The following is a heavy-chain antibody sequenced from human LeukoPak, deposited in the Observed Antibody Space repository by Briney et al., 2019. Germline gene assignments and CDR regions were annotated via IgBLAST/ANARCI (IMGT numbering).Heavy chain of an antibody. D-gene: IGHD2-2*01. CDR3: TKLKEYCSTSSCSLYYFDS. CDR1: GFTFSNYM. J-gene: IGHJ4*02. Sequence: GGSLRLSCAASGFTFSNYMMHWVRQAPGKGLEWVSTISAYSGSTLYADSVKGRFTISRDISKNTLYLQMSSLRAEDTAVYYCTKLKEYCSTSSCSLYYFDSWGQGTLVTVSS. V-gene: IGHV3-23*01. CDR2: ISAYSGST.